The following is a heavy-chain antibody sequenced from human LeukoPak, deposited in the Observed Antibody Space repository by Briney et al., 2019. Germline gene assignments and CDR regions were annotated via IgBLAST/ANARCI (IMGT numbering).Heavy chain of an antibody. Sequence: GGSLRLSCAASGFTFGSYGMHWVRQAPGKGLEWVAVISYDGSNKYYADSVKGRFTISRDNSRNTLYVQMNSLRAEDTAVYYCAKDLGLYSRVWFGGDNYYYYGMDVWGQGTTVTVSS. D-gene: IGHD6-19*01. CDR2: ISYDGSNK. V-gene: IGHV3-30*18. CDR3: AKDLGLYSRVWFGGDNYYYYGMDV. J-gene: IGHJ6*02. CDR1: GFTFGSYG.